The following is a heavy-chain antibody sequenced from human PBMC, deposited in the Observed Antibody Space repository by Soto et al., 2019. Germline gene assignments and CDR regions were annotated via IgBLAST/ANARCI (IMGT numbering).Heavy chain of an antibody. J-gene: IGHJ4*02. CDR3: ARGAGLWFGIQFDY. D-gene: IGHD3-10*01. V-gene: IGHV4-59*01. CDR1: GGSISSYY. CDR2: IYYSGST. Sequence: PSETLSLTCTVSGGSISSYYWSWIRQPPGKGLEWIGYIYYSGSTNYNPSLKSRVTISVDTSKNQFSLKLSSVTAADTAVYYCARGAGLWFGIQFDYWGQGTLVTVSS.